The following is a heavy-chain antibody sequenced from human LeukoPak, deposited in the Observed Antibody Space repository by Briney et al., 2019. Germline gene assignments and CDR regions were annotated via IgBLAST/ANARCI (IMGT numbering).Heavy chain of an antibody. Sequence: PGGSLRFSCAASGFTFSSYAMSWVRQAPGKGLEWVSAISGSGGSTYYADSVKGRFTISRDNSKNTLYLQMNSLRAEDTAVYYCAKDTTMWIQLLDYWGQGTLVTVSS. CDR1: GFTFSSYA. CDR3: AKDTTMWIQLLDY. D-gene: IGHD5-18*01. V-gene: IGHV3-23*01. J-gene: IGHJ4*02. CDR2: ISGSGGST.